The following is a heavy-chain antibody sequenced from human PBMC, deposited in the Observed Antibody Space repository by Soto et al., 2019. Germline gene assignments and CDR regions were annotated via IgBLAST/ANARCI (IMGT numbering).Heavy chain of an antibody. D-gene: IGHD3-16*01. V-gene: IGHV3-23*01. CDR1: GFIFSTYT. Sequence: EVQLLDSGGGLVQPGGSLRLSCAASGFIFSTYTMTWVRQAPGKGLEWVSGISGSGITYYADSVKGRFAISRDNSKNTLSLQLNSLRAEDTAVYFCEKLAWGARGGKSSPGCYFDYWGQGALVTVSS. CDR2: ISGSGIT. CDR3: EKLAWGARGGKSSPGCYFDY. J-gene: IGHJ4*02.